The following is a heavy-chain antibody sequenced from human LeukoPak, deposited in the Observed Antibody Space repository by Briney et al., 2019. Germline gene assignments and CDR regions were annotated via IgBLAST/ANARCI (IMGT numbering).Heavy chain of an antibody. Sequence: GGSLRLSCAASGFTFSSYAMSWVRQAPGKGLEWVSAISGSGGSTYYPDSVKGRFTISRDNSKNTLYLQMNSLRAEDTALYYCAKDMARYFDWLRFGYWGQGTLVTVSS. J-gene: IGHJ4*02. CDR3: AKDMARYFDWLRFGY. D-gene: IGHD3-9*01. V-gene: IGHV3-23*01. CDR2: ISGSGGST. CDR1: GFTFSSYA.